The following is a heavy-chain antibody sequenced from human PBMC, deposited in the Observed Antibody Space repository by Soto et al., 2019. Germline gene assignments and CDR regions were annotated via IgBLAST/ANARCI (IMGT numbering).Heavy chain of an antibody. CDR1: GFTFSSYS. J-gene: IGHJ6*02. V-gene: IGHV3-21*01. D-gene: IGHD4-17*01. CDR3: ARDLDDYGDYDGYYYYGMDV. Sequence: GGSLRLSCAASGFTFSSYSMNWVRQAPGKGLEWVSSISSSSYIYYADSVKGRFTISRDNAKNSLYLQMNSLRAEDTAVYYCARDLDDYGDYDGYYYYGMDVWGQGTTVTVSS. CDR2: ISSSSYI.